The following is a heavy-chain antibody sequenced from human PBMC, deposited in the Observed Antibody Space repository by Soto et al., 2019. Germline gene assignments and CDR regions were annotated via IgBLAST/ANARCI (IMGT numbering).Heavy chain of an antibody. Sequence: SETLSITCAVYGGSFSGYYWTWLRQPPGTGLEWIGEINHSGSTNYNPSLKSRVTISVDTSKNQFSLKLTSVTSADTAVYYCARVRAGGGFRSRYDYYYGMDVWGQGTTVT. D-gene: IGHD3-10*01. CDR3: ARVRAGGGFRSRYDYYYGMDV. V-gene: IGHV4-34*01. CDR2: INHSGST. J-gene: IGHJ6*02. CDR1: GGSFSGYY.